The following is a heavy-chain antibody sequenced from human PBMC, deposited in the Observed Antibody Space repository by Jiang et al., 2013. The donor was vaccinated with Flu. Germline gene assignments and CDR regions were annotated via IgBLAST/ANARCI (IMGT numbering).Heavy chain of an antibody. J-gene: IGHJ3*02. CDR1: GFTFDDYA. D-gene: IGHD3-22*01. Sequence: GGLVQPGRSLRLSCAASGFTFDDYAMHWVRQAPGKGLEWVSGISWNSGSIGYADSVKGRFTISRDNAKNSLYLQMNSLRAEDTALYYCAKDWGDSSGYGAFDIWGQGTMVTVSS. V-gene: IGHV3-9*01. CDR2: ISWNSGSI. CDR3: AKDWGDSSGYGAFDI.